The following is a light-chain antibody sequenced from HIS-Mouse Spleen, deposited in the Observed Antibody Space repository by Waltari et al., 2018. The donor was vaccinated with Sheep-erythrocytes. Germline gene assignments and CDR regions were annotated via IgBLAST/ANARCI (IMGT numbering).Light chain of an antibody. J-gene: IGKJ2*02. CDR1: QSVRRN. CDR2: GAS. CDR3: QQYNNWPPGT. V-gene: IGKV3-15*01. Sequence: EIVMTQSPATLSVSPGERATLSCRASQSVRRNLAWYQQKPGQAPRLLIYGASTRATGIPARFSGSGSGTEFTLTISSMQSEDFAVYYCQQYNNWPPGTFGQGTKLEIK.